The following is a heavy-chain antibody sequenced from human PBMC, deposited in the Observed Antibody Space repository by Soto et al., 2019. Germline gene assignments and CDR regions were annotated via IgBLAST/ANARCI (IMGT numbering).Heavy chain of an antibody. CDR1: GYSFPIYW. J-gene: IGHJ4*02. CDR3: ARGGSYDFWSGLKALDY. CDR2: IYPADSDT. V-gene: IGHV5-51*01. D-gene: IGHD3-3*01. Sequence: GESLKISCKGSGYSFPIYWIGWVRQMPGKGLEWMGIIYPADSDTRYSPSFQGQVTISADKSIRTAYLQWSSLKASDTAMYYCARGGSYDFWSGLKALDYWGQGTRVTVSS.